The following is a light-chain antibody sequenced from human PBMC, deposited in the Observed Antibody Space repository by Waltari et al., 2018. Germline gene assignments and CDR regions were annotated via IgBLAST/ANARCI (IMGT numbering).Light chain of an antibody. J-gene: IGKJ1*01. CDR2: AVS. CDR3: LQYGSSPNT. Sequence: DIVLTQSPGTLSLSPGERAPLSCRASQSVRSYYLAWYQQKLGQAPRLLIYAVSTRAIGIPDRFSGGGSGTDFTLTINRLEPEDFAVYYCLQYGSSPNTFGPGTKVEIK. V-gene: IGKV3-20*01. CDR1: QSVRSYY.